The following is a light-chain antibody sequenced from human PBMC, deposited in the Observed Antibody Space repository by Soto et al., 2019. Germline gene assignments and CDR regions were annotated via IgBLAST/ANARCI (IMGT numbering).Light chain of an antibody. CDR3: VSYTTFSSYV. CDR2: DVS. V-gene: IGLV2-14*01. Sequence: QSVLAQPASVSGSPGQSITISCTGTSSDVGSYIYVSWYQHHPGKAPKLMLYDVSNRPSRGSNRFSGSKSGNTASLTISGHQAEDEAEYYCVSYTTFSSYVFGSGTKVTVL. CDR1: SSDVGSYIY. J-gene: IGLJ1*01.